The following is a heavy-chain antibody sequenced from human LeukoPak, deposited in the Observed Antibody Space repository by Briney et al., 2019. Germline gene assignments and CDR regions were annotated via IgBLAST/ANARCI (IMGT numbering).Heavy chain of an antibody. V-gene: IGHV1-2*02. CDR1: GYTFTGYY. CDR2: INPNSGGT. D-gene: IGHD6-19*01. J-gene: IGHJ3*02. CDR3: ARENSSEDDAFDI. Sequence: ASVKVSCKASGYTFTGYYMHWVRQAPGQGLEWMGWINPNSGGTNYAQKFQGRVTMTRDTSISTAYMELSRLRSDDTAVYYCARENSSEDDAFDIWGQGTMVTVS.